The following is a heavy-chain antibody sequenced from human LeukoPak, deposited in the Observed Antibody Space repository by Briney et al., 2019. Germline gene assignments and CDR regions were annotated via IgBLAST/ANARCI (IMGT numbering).Heavy chain of an antibody. V-gene: IGHV3-7*01. J-gene: IGHJ4*02. Sequence: GGSLRLSCAASGFRFSDYWMSWVRQAPGKGLEWVANIKEDGAEKYYVEPVKGRFTIFRDNAKHSLHLQMNSLRVEDTAVYYCASGMTEFDYWGQGTLVTVSP. CDR1: GFRFSDYW. CDR3: ASGMTEFDY. CDR2: IKEDGAEK.